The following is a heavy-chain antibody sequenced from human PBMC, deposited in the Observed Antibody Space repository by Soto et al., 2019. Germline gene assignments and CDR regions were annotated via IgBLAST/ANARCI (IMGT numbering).Heavy chain of an antibody. CDR1: GFTFSSYA. CDR2: ISGSGGNT. J-gene: IGHJ4*02. V-gene: IGHV3-23*01. CDR3: AKGGCGSECYYRNDY. Sequence: EVQVLESGGGLVQPGGSLRLSCAASGFTFSSYASNWVRQAPGKGLEWVSGISGSGGNTYYADSVKGRFTVSRDNSKNTLYLQMTSLRPEDTAVYYCAKGGCGSECYYRNDYWGQGTLVTVSS. D-gene: IGHD2-21*01.